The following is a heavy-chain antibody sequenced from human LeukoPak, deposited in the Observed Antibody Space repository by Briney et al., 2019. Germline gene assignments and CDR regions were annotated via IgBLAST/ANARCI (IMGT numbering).Heavy chain of an antibody. CDR1: GGSFSGYY. V-gene: IGHV4-34*01. CDR3: ASGRPDV. CDR2: INHSGST. Sequence: SETLSLTCAVYGGSFSGYYWSWIRQSPGKGLEWIGKINHSGSTNYNPSLKSRVTISVDTSKNQFSLKLSSVTAADTAVYYCASGRPDVWGQGTTVTVSS. J-gene: IGHJ6*02.